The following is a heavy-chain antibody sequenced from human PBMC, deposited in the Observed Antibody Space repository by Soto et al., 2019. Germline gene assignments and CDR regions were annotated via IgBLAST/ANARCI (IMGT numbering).Heavy chain of an antibody. CDR2: AAYSGGT. CDR1: GGSIANNNYF. CDR3: AKVVVGATSHSDFDY. Sequence: SETLSLTCTPSGGSIANNNYFWACIRQPPGKGLEWIGGAAYSGGTYNNPSLESRVTISVDTSKNQISLKLTSVTAADTAVYYCAKVVVGATSHSDFDYWGQGTLVTVSS. V-gene: IGHV4-39*01. J-gene: IGHJ4*02. D-gene: IGHD2-15*01.